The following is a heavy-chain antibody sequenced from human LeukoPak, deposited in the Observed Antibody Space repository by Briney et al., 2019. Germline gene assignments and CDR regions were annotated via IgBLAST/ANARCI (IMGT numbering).Heavy chain of an antibody. D-gene: IGHD3-9*01. CDR1: GFTFSSYE. CDR2: ISSSGSTI. Sequence: GGSLRLSCAASGFTFSSYEMNWVRQAPGKGLEWVSYISSSGSTIYYADSVKGRFTISRDSAKNSLYLQMNSLRAEDTAVYYCARAPLYYDILTGYWGPPYYFDYWGQGTLVTVSS. V-gene: IGHV3-48*03. CDR3: ARAPLYYDILTGYWGPPYYFDY. J-gene: IGHJ4*02.